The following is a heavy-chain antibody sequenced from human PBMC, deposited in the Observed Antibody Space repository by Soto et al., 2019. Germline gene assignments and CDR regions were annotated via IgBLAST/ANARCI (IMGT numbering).Heavy chain of an antibody. CDR3: ASPSAAGNPDYGMDV. Sequence: QVQLVESGGGVVQPGRSLRLSCAASGFTFSSYAMHWVRQAPGKGLEWAAVISYDGSNKYYADSVKGRFTISRDNSKNTLYLQMNSLRAEDTAVYYCASPSAAGNPDYGMDVWGQGTTVTVSS. J-gene: IGHJ6*02. D-gene: IGHD6-13*01. CDR1: GFTFSSYA. V-gene: IGHV3-30-3*01. CDR2: ISYDGSNK.